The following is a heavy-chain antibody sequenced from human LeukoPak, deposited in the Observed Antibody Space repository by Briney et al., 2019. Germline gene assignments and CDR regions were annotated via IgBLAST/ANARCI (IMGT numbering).Heavy chain of an antibody. J-gene: IGHJ5*02. CDR1: GGSLSGYY. D-gene: IGHD5-24*01. V-gene: IGHV4-34*01. Sequence: SETLSLTCAVYGGSLSGYYWSWIRQPPGKGLEWIGEINHSGSTNYNPSLKSRVTISVDTSKNQFSLKLSSVTAADTAVYYCASREMATISWFDPWGQGTLVTVSS. CDR2: INHSGST. CDR3: ASREMATISWFDP.